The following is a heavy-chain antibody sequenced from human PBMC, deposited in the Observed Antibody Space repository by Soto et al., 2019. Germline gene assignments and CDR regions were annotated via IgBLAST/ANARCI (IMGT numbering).Heavy chain of an antibody. D-gene: IGHD5-18*01. CDR1: VFTFISDG. J-gene: IGHJ6*02. CDR3: VKERYAQLWLEDYGMDV. CDR2: ISYDGTDK. Sequence: RWSLRLSCAASVFTFISDGIHWVGQAPGKGLEWVALISYDGTDKYYADSVKGRFTISRDNSKNTLYLQMSSLGPEDTAVYYCVKERYAQLWLEDYGMDVWGQGTTVTVSS. V-gene: IGHV3-30*18.